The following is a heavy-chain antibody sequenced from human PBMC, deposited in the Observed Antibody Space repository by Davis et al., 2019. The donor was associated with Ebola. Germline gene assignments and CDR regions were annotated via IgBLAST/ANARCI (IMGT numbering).Heavy chain of an antibody. CDR1: GYTFTGYG. V-gene: IGHV1-18*04. D-gene: IGHD1-26*01. CDR3: AREGGGYSEFDY. Sequence: ASVKVSCKASGYTFTGYGISWVRQAPGQGLEWMGWISAYNGNTKYAQKLQGRVTMTTDTSTNTAYMELRSLRSDDTAVYYCAREGGGYSEFDYWGQGTLVTVSS. CDR2: ISAYNGNT. J-gene: IGHJ4*02.